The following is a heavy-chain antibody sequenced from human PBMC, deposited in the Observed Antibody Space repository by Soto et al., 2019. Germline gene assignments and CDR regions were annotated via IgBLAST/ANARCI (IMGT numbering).Heavy chain of an antibody. CDR2: INTYNGNT. CDR1: GYTFTSYG. V-gene: IGHV1-18*01. CDR3: AMVDVYVTPSPQDV. J-gene: IGHJ6*02. Sequence: QVQVVQSGAEVKNPGASVKVSCKTSGYTFTSYGIGWARQAPGQGLEWMGWINTYNGNTNYAQNLQGRVTLTTDTSTSTAYMELRSLRSNDTAIYYCAMVDVYVTPSPQDVWGQGTTVTVSS. D-gene: IGHD3-16*01.